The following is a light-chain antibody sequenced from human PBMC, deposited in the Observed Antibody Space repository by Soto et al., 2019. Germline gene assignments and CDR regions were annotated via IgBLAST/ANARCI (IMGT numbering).Light chain of an antibody. Sequence: DIQMTQSPSSLSASVGDRVTITCRASQSISRYLNWYQQKPGKAPKLLIYGASSLQSGVPSRFSGSGSGTDFTLTISSLQPEDFATYYCHQSYSPPRYTFGQGTKVEIK. CDR3: HQSYSPPRYT. J-gene: IGKJ2*01. CDR2: GAS. V-gene: IGKV1-39*01. CDR1: QSISRY.